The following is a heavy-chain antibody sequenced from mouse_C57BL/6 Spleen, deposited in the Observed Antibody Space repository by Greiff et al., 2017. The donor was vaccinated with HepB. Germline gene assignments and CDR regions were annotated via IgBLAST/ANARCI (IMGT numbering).Heavy chain of an antibody. CDR3: ARQGYDYGFDY. V-gene: IGHV5-15*01. Sequence: EVKVVESGGGLVQPGGSLKLSCAASGFTFSDYGMAWVRQAPRKGPEWVAFISNLACSIYYADTVTGRVTITRENANNTLYLEMSSLRSEDTAMYYCARQGYDYGFDYWGQGTTLTVSS. D-gene: IGHD2-4*01. J-gene: IGHJ2*01. CDR1: GFTFSDYG. CDR2: ISNLACSI.